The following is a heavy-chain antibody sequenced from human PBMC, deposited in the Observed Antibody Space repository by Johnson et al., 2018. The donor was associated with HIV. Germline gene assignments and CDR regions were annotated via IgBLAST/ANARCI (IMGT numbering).Heavy chain of an antibody. J-gene: IGHJ3*01. V-gene: IGHV3-30*04. D-gene: IGHD5-18*01. CDR1: GFMFSSYA. CDR3: EKVGRYSYGES. CDR2: ISCDGSNK. Sequence: QVHLVESGGGVVQPGRSLRLSCVASGFMFSSYAVHWVRQAPGKGLEWVALISCDGSNKYYADSVKGRFTISRDNSKNTLYLQMNSLRAEDTAVYYCEKVGRYSYGESWGQGTMVTVSS.